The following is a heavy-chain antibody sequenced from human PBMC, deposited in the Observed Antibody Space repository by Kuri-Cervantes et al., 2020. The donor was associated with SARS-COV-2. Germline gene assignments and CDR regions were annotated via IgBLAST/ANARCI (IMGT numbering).Heavy chain of an antibody. CDR2: INPSGGST. D-gene: IGHD3-10*01. Sequence: ASVKVSCKASGYTFTSYYMHWVRQAPGQGLEWMGIINPSGGSTSYAQKFQGRVTVTRDTSTSTVYMELSSLRSEDTAVYYCARAFGWADAFDIWGQGTMVTVSS. J-gene: IGHJ3*02. CDR1: GYTFTSYY. CDR3: ARAFGWADAFDI. V-gene: IGHV1-46*01.